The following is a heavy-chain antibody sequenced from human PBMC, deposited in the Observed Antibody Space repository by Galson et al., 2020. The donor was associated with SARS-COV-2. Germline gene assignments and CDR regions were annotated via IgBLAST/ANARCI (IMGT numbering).Heavy chain of an antibody. CDR3: AHRRGSGWFNHFDY. CDR2: LYWDENK. Sequence: SAPTLANPTQTLTLTYPFPGFSLSTTGVGVGWIRQPPGKDLEWLAPLYWDENKRNTPYTTRRLTITKDTSKNQVVLTMTNMDHVDTATYYCAHRRGSGWFNHFDYWGQGTLVTVAS. CDR1: GFSLSTTGVG. J-gene: IGHJ4*02. D-gene: IGHD6-19*01. V-gene: IGHV2-5*02.